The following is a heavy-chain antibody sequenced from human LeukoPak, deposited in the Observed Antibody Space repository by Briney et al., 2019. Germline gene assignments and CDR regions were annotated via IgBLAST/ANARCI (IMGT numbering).Heavy chain of an antibody. D-gene: IGHD6-13*01. V-gene: IGHV1-2*06. J-gene: IGHJ4*02. CDR1: GYTFTGYY. Sequence: ASVKVSCKASGYTFTGYYMHWVRQAPGQGLEWVGRINPNSGGTNYAQKFQGRVTMTRDTSISTAYMELSRLRSDDTAVYYCASSRERIAAAGRDEFDYWGQGTLVTVSS. CDR3: ASSRERIAAAGRDEFDY. CDR2: INPNSGGT.